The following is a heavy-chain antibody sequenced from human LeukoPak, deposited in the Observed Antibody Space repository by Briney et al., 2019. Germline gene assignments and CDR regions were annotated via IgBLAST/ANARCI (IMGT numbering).Heavy chain of an antibody. Sequence: PGGSLRLSCAASGFTFSDYYMSWVRQAPGKGLEWVGRIKSKTDGGTTDYAAPVKGRFTISRDDSKNTLYLQMNSLKTEDTAVYYCTTGLVGAYFDYWGQGTLVTVSS. V-gene: IGHV3-15*01. CDR1: GFTFSDYY. CDR2: IKSKTDGGTT. CDR3: TTGLVGAYFDY. J-gene: IGHJ4*02. D-gene: IGHD1-26*01.